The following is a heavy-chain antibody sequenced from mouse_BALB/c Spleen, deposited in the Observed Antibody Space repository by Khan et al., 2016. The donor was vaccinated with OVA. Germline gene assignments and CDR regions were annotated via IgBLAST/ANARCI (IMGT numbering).Heavy chain of an antibody. CDR1: GFTFSDYG. V-gene: IGHV5-15*02. D-gene: IGHD1-1*02. J-gene: IGHJ3*01. CDR3: GRGGKGGLAY. CDR2: VSSLAYNF. Sequence: EVELVESGGGLVQPGGSRKLSCAASGFTFSDYGMAWVRQAPGKGPEWVAFVSSLAYNFYYADTVKGRFTISRENAKNTLYLEMSSLRSEDTAMYYCGRGGKGGLAYWGQGTLVTVSA.